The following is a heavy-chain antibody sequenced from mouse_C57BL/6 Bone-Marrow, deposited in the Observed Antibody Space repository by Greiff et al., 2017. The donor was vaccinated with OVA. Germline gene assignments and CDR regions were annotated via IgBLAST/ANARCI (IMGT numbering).Heavy chain of an antibody. CDR2: IDPSDSYT. Sequence: QVQLQQPGAELVKPGASVKLSCKASGYTFTSYWMQWVKQRPGQGLEWIGEIDPSDSYTNYNQKFKGKATLTVDTSSSTAYIQLSSLTSEESAVYYCARPYFYGFAWFAYWGQGTLVTVSA. CDR1: GYTFTSYW. CDR3: ARPYFYGFAWFAY. D-gene: IGHD1-1*01. J-gene: IGHJ3*01. V-gene: IGHV1-50*01.